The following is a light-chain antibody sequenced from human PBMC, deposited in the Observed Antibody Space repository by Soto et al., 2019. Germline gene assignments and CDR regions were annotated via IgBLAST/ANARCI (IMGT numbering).Light chain of an antibody. J-gene: IGKJ4*01. V-gene: IGKV1-9*01. Sequence: DLPLTQSPSFLSASVGDRVTITCRASQGIGSYLGWYQQAPGKAPKLLIYGASTLQSGVPSRFSGSVSGTEFTLAISSLQPEDVATYYCQQLNTYPAFGGGTKVEI. CDR1: QGIGSY. CDR3: QQLNTYPA. CDR2: GAS.